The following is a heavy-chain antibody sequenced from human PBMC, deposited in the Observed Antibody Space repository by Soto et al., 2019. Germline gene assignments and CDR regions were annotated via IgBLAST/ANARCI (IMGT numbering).Heavy chain of an antibody. Sequence: SETLSLTCTVSGGSISSGGYYWSWIRQHPGKGLEWIGYIYYSGSTYYNPSLKSRVTISVDTSKNQFSLKLSSVTAADTAVYYCARVGRRDIVVVPAAPSATAPKAFDIWGQGTMVTVSS. J-gene: IGHJ3*02. CDR3: ARVGRRDIVVVPAAPSATAPKAFDI. V-gene: IGHV4-31*03. CDR1: GGSISSGGYY. CDR2: IYYSGST. D-gene: IGHD2-2*01.